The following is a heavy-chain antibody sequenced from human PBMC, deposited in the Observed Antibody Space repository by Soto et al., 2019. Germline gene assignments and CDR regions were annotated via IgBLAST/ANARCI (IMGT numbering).Heavy chain of an antibody. CDR1: GFTFDDYA. CDR3: ARGVYYSTTSGYPHY. V-gene: IGHV3-9*01. D-gene: IGHD3-22*01. Sequence: EVQLVESGGGLVQPGRSLRLSCAASGFTFDDYAMHWVRQAPGKGLEWVTGISWNSDTLGYADSVKGRFTISRDNAKNSLYLQMSSLRPEDTAFYYCARGVYYSTTSGYPHYWGQGTLVTVSS. CDR2: ISWNSDTL. J-gene: IGHJ4*02.